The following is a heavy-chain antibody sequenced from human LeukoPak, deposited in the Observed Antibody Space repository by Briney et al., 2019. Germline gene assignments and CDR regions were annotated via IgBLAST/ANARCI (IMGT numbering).Heavy chain of an antibody. CDR1: GFTFSSYA. D-gene: IGHD4-17*01. J-gene: IGHJ3*02. CDR2: ISYDGSNK. CDR3: ARGHDYGDNDAFDI. Sequence: PGGSLRLSCAASGFTFSSYAMHWVRQAPGKGLEWVAVISYDGSNKYYADSVKGRFTISRDNSKNTLYLQMNSLRAEDTAVYYCARGHDYGDNDAFDIWGQGTMVTVSS. V-gene: IGHV3-30-3*01.